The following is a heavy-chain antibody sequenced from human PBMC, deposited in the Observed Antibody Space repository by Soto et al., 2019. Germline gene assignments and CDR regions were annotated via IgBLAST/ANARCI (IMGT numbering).Heavy chain of an antibody. V-gene: IGHV4-4*07. D-gene: IGHD3-16*01. CDR3: ARCGLDYGMDV. Sequence: QVQLQESGPGLVKPSETLSLTCTVSGGSISSYYWCWTRQPAGKGLEWIGRFYPTGKTNYNPSLQSRLTMSADTSRNQFSLNLTSVTAADTAVYYCARCGLDYGMDVWGRGTTVTVSS. J-gene: IGHJ6*02. CDR2: FYPTGKT. CDR1: GGSISSYY.